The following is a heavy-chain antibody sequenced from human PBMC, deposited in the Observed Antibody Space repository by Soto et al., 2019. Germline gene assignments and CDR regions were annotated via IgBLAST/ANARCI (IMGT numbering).Heavy chain of an antibody. CDR2: MSTTGNI. D-gene: IGHD3-3*01. CDR1: GASISSFS. CDR3: ARHPTLHESRVWSGFDP. Sequence: PSETLSLTCTVSGASISSFSWTWIRQPAGKGLEWIGRMSTTGNINYNPSLKSRVTMAVDTSNNQLSLKLSSVTAADTAMYYCARHPTLHESRVWSGFDPWGQGTLVTVSS. J-gene: IGHJ5*02. V-gene: IGHV4-4*07.